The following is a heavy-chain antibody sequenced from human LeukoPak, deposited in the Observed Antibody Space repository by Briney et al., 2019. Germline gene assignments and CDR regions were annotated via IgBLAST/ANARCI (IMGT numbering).Heavy chain of an antibody. CDR2: INPNSGGT. V-gene: IGHV1-2*02. Sequence: ASVKVSRKHSGYSLTGYYIHWVRPAPGQGLEWMGWINPNSGGTNYAQKFQGRVTMTRDTSISTAYMELSRLRADDTAVYYCANLMRGYSGYADYWGQGTLVTVSS. D-gene: IGHD5-12*01. J-gene: IGHJ4*02. CDR1: GYSLTGYY. CDR3: ANLMRGYSGYADY.